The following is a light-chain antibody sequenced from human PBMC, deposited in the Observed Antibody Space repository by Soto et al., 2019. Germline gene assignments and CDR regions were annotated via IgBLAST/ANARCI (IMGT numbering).Light chain of an antibody. CDR2: WGS. Sequence: DIVMTQSPLSLPVTPGEPASISCRSSQSLVHSNGYTYLDWYLQKPVQSPQLLIYWGSNRASGVPDRFSGSGSGTDFTLKISRVEAEDVGVYYCMQALQTPLTFGPGTKVDIK. V-gene: IGKV2-28*01. CDR3: MQALQTPLT. CDR1: QSLVHSNGYTY. J-gene: IGKJ3*01.